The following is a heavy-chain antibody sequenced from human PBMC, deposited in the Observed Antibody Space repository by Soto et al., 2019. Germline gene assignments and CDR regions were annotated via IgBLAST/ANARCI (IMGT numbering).Heavy chain of an antibody. J-gene: IGHJ5*02. V-gene: IGHV4-31*03. D-gene: IGHD2-21*01. CDR3: ARDGAGAYGLGWFDP. CDR2: IYHSGST. CDR1: GDSISRGGYY. Sequence: QVQLQESGPGLVKPSQTLSLTCTVSGDSISRGGYYWNWLRQHPRKGLEWIGYIYHSGSTIYNPSLKRRVTISVCTFKNRLSLEMSNVTAADTAVYYCARDGAGAYGLGWFDPWGQGILVTVSS.